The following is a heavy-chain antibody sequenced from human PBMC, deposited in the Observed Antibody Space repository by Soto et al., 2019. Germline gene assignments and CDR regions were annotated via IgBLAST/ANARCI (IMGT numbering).Heavy chain of an antibody. V-gene: IGHV4-59*01. J-gene: IGHJ4*02. CDR1: GGSISSYY. D-gene: IGHD5-12*01. Sequence: SETLSLTCTVSGGSISSYYWSWIRQPPGKGLEWIGYIYYSGSTNYNPSLKSRVTISVDTSKNQFSLKLGPVTAADTAVYYCARENRDGYNYDYWGQGTLVTVSS. CDR3: ARENRDGYNYDY. CDR2: IYYSGST.